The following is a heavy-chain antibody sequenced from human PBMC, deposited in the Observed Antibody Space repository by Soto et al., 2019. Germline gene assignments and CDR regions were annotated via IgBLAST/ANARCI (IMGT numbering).Heavy chain of an antibody. CDR2: IRYDGRST. CDR3: ARDSYSVDY. V-gene: IGHV3-33*01. J-gene: IGHJ4*02. Sequence: QVQLVESGGGVVQPGRSLRLSCAASGFTFSSFAMHWVRQAPGKGLEWVAVIRYDGRSTNYADSVKGRFTISRDNSKNKRYLQMNSLRAEDTAMYYCARDSYSVDYWGQGTLVTVSS. CDR1: GFTFSSFA. D-gene: IGHD5-12*01.